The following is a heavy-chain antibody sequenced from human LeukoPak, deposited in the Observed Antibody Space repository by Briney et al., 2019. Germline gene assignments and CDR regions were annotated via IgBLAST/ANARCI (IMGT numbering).Heavy chain of an antibody. J-gene: IGHJ6*03. CDR1: GVSLSGYY. CDR3: ARGYCSGGSCYSGWYSYYYMDV. V-gene: IGHV4-34*01. Sequence: SETLSLTYAVYGVSLSGYYCSGIRQPPREGLEGMGEINHSESTNYNPSLTSRVTISVDPSTSQFSLTLSSVTAADTAVYSCARGYCSGGSCYSGWYSYYYMDVWGKGTTVTVSS. D-gene: IGHD2-15*01. CDR2: INHSEST.